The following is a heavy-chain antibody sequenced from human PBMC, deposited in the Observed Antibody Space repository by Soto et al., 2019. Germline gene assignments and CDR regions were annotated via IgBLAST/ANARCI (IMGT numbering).Heavy chain of an antibody. CDR3: ARDSPLRRYMDV. Sequence: GGSLRFSCAASGFTFSSYGMHWVRQAPGKGLEWVAVIWYDGSNKYYADSVKGRFTISRDNSKNTLYLQMNSLRAEDTAVYYCARDSPLRRYMDVWGQGTTVTVSS. V-gene: IGHV3-33*01. J-gene: IGHJ6*03. CDR2: IWYDGSNK. CDR1: GFTFSSYG.